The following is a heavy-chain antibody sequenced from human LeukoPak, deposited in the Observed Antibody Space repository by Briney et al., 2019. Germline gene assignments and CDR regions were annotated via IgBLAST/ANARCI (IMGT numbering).Heavy chain of an antibody. CDR2: IYYTGST. Sequence: LSETLSLTCSVSGASISGGTYYWGWIRQPPGKGLEWIGSIYYTGSTYDNPSLKSHVTISVDTSKNQFSLKLSSVTAADTAVYYCARRGGSGRAFDYWGQGTLVTVSS. CDR3: ARRGGSGRAFDY. J-gene: IGHJ4*02. CDR1: GASISGGTYY. V-gene: IGHV4-39*01. D-gene: IGHD1-26*01.